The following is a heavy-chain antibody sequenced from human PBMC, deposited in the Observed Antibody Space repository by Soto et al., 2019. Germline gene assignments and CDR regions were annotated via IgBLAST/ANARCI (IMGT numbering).Heavy chain of an antibody. Sequence: GGSLRLSCAASGFTFNSYCMHWVRQAPGKGLEWVAVISYDGSIKYYADSVKGRFTISRDNSKNTLSLQMNSLRAEDTAIYYCAKDPHLGAVDGAYFQNWGQGTLVTVSS. CDR1: GFTFNSYC. CDR2: ISYDGSIK. V-gene: IGHV3-30*18. D-gene: IGHD6-19*01. J-gene: IGHJ1*01. CDR3: AKDPHLGAVDGAYFQN.